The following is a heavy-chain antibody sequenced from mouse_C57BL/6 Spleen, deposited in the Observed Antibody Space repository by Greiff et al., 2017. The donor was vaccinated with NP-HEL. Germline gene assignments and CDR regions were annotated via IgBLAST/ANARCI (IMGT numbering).Heavy chain of an antibody. J-gene: IGHJ2*01. D-gene: IGHD3-3*01. V-gene: IGHV1-4*01. CDR3: AREGELTYFDY. Sequence: VQLQQSGAELARPGASVKMSCKASGYTFTSYTMHWVKQRPGQGLEWIGYINPSGGYTKYNQKFKDKATLTADKSSSTAYMQLSSLTSEDSAVYYCAREGELTYFDYWGQGTTLTVSS. CDR2: INPSGGYT. CDR1: GYTFTSYT.